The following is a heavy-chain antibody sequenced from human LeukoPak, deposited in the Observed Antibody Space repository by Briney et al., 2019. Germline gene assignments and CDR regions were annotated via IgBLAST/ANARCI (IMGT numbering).Heavy chain of an antibody. J-gene: IGHJ3*02. CDR1: GYTFTSYG. D-gene: IGHD3-22*01. V-gene: IGHV1-18*01. CDR3: ASPRYYYDSSGSGQFDI. CDR2: ISAYNGNT. Sequence: ASVKVSCKASGYTFTSYGISWVRQAPGQGLEWMGWISAYNGNTNYAQKLQGRVTMTTDTSPSTAYMELRSLRSDDTAVYYCASPRYYYDSSGSGQFDIWGQGTMVTVSS.